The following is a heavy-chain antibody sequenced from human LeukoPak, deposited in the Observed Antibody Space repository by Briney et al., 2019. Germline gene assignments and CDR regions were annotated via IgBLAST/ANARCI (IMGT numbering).Heavy chain of an antibody. CDR3: ARDYYGSGNNWFDP. Sequence: GASVTVSCKASGYTFTDYYLHWVRQAPGQGLEWMGGINPDSGGTDYAQKFQGRVTMTRDTSISTAYMELSRLTSDDTAVYYCARDYYGSGNNWFDPWGQGTLVTVSS. D-gene: IGHD3-10*01. V-gene: IGHV1-2*02. CDR1: GYTFTDYY. J-gene: IGHJ5*02. CDR2: INPDSGGT.